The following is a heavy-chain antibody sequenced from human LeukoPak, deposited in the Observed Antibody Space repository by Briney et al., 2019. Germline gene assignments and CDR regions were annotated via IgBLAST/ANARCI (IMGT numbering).Heavy chain of an antibody. Sequence: SETLSLTCTVSGGSISSYYWSWIRQPPGKGLEWIGYIYYSGSTNYNPSLKSRVTISVDTSKNRFSLKLSSVTAADTAVYYCARERRGGRDAFDIWAKGQWSPSLQ. CDR3: ARERRGGRDAFDI. V-gene: IGHV4-59*01. CDR2: IYYSGST. J-gene: IGHJ3*02. D-gene: IGHD3-10*01. CDR1: GGSISSYY.